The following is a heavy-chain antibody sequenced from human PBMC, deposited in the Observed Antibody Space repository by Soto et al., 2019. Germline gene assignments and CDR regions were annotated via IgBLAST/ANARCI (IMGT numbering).Heavy chain of an antibody. Sequence: PSQTLSLTCAISGDSVSSNSAAWNWIRESPSRGLEWLGRTYYRSKWYNDYAASVKSRITINPDTSKNQFSLKLSSVTAADTAVYYCARHNGPLYVGYYYDMGVWGQGTTVTVSS. J-gene: IGHJ6*02. D-gene: IGHD3-16*01. CDR2: TYYRSKWYN. V-gene: IGHV6-1*01. CDR1: GDSVSSNSAA. CDR3: ARHNGPLYVGYYYDMGV.